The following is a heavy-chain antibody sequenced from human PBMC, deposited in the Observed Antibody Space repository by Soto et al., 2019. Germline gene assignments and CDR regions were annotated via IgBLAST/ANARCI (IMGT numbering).Heavy chain of an antibody. D-gene: IGHD2-21*02. V-gene: IGHV1-69*04. CDR1: GGTFSSYT. Sequence: VKVSCKASGGTFSSYTISWVRQAPGQGLEWMGRIIPILGIANYAQKFQGRVTITADKSKNTLYLQMNSLRAEDTAVYYCAKDFFVYCGGDCYSFGPYYFDYWGQGTLVTVSS. CDR2: IIPILGIA. CDR3: AKDFFVYCGGDCYSFGPYYFDY. J-gene: IGHJ4*02.